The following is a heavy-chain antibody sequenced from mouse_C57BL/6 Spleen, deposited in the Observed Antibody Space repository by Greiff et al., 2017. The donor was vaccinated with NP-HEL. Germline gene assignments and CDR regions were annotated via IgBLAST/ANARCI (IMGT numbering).Heavy chain of an antibody. V-gene: IGHV5-16*01. Sequence: EVHLVESEGGLVQPGSSMKLSCTASGFTFSDYYMAWVRQVPEKGLEWVANINYDGSSTYYLDSLKSRFIISRDNAKNILYLQMSSLKSEDTATYYCAKDTGTLYDMGYWGQGTSVTVSS. D-gene: IGHD4-1*01. CDR1: GFTFSDYY. CDR2: INYDGSST. J-gene: IGHJ4*01. CDR3: AKDTGTLYDMGY.